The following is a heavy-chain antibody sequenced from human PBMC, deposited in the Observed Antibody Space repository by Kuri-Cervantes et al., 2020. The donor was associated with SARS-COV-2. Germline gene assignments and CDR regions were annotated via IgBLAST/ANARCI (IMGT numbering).Heavy chain of an antibody. CDR2: INPNTGDT. CDR1: GYTFTDYY. J-gene: IGHJ3*02. Sequence: ASVKVSCKASGYTFTDYYMYWVRQAPGQGLEWMGWINPNTGDTNYAQRFQARVTMARDTSISTAYMELTRLKSDDTAVYYCARDLGAFDIWGQGTMVTVSS. CDR3: ARDLGAFDI. V-gene: IGHV1-2*02.